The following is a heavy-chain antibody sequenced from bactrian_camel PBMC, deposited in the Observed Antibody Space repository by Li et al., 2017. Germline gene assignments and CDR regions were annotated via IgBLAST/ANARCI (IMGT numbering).Heavy chain of an antibody. CDR2: IINRGGTT. CDR1: GFTLSSYR. V-gene: IGHV3S40*01. Sequence: DVQLVESGGGLVQPGGSLRLSCAASGFTLSSYRTYWVRQAPGKGLEWVSIINRGGTTYYADSMKGRFTISRDNATNTVYLQMNSLKPEDTAVYYCATTRRLYGGPGLDYNYWGQGTQVTVS. D-gene: IGHD2*01. J-gene: IGHJ4*01. CDR3: ATTRRLYGGPGLDYNY.